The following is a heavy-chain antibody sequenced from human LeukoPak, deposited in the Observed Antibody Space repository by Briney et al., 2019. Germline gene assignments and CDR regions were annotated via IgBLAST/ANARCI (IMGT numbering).Heavy chain of an antibody. J-gene: IGHJ4*02. V-gene: IGHV4-39*01. CDR2: IYYSGST. CDR3: ARHIVVVPAAIDYFDY. D-gene: IGHD2-2*01. CDR1: GGSIISSSYY. Sequence: PSETLSLTCTVSGGSIISSSYYWGWIRQPPGKGLEWIGSIYYSGSTYYNPSLKSRVTISVDTSKNQFSLKLSSVTAADTAVYYCARHIVVVPAAIDYFDYWGQGTLVTVSS.